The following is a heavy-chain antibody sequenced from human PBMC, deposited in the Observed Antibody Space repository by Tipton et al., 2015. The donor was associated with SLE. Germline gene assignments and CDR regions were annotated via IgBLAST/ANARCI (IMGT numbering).Heavy chain of an antibody. V-gene: IGHV4-4*07. Sequence: TLSLTCTVSGGSISRSYWGWFRQPAGKGLEWIGRIYTGGNTKYNPSLESRVTLSVDASKDQFSLRLTSVTAADTAVYYCVVCSPSSCSYFDYGGQGRLVTVSS. J-gene: IGHJ4*02. CDR3: VVCSPSSCSYFDY. CDR1: GGSISRSY. CDR2: IYTGGNT. D-gene: IGHD2-2*01.